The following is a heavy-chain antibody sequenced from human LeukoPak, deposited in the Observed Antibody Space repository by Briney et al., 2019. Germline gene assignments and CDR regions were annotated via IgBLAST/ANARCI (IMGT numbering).Heavy chain of an antibody. CDR2: IYYSGST. Sequence: PSETLSLTCTVSGGSISSGGYYWSWIRQHPGKGLEWIGYIYYSGSTYYNPSLKSRVTISVDTSKNQFSLKLSSVTAADTAVYYCARTYYDRYYYYYMDVWSKGTTVTVSS. CDR3: ARTYYDRYYYYYMDV. CDR1: GGSISSGGYY. V-gene: IGHV4-31*03. J-gene: IGHJ6*03. D-gene: IGHD3-22*01.